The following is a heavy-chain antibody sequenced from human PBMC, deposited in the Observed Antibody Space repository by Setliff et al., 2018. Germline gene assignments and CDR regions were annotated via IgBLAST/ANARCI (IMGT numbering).Heavy chain of an antibody. CDR3: VRKRGGMVRGALNYYYGMDV. CDR2: IYANGNT. D-gene: IGHD3-10*01. Sequence: TSETLSLTCTVSGGSITSYYWSWIRQPVGKGLEWIGRIYANGNTNYNSSLKSRVTISVDTSKNQFSLKLSSVTAADTAIYYCVRKRGGMVRGALNYYYGMDVWGQGTTVTVS. V-gene: IGHV4-4*07. J-gene: IGHJ6*02. CDR1: GGSITSYY.